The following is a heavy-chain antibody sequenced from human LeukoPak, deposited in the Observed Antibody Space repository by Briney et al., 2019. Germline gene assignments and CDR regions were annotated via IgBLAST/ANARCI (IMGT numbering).Heavy chain of an antibody. D-gene: IGHD6-19*01. CDR1: GFTFSSYG. V-gene: IGHV3-30*18. CDR2: ISYDGSNK. J-gene: IGHJ4*02. CDR3: AKDRDGSGWLTPTFDY. Sequence: GGSLRLSCAASGFTFSSYGMHWVRQAPGKGLEWVAVISYDGSNKYYADSVKGRFTISRDNSKNTLYLQMNSLRAEDTAVYYCAKDRDGSGWLTPTFDYWGQGTLVTVSS.